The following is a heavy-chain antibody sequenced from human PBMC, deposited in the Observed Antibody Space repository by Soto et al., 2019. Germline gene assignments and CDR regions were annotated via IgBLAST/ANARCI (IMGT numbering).Heavy chain of an antibody. J-gene: IGHJ6*02. CDR3: ARSAITLFGVVSIPPHYYSEMDV. D-gene: IGHD3-3*01. Sequence: QVQLVQSGAEVKKPGSSVKVSCKASVGTFNRYAISWVRQAPGQGLEWMGGIIPIFGIGNDAQRFQGRVTITADESTCTAYMELSSLRSEDTGVYYCARSAITLFGVVSIPPHYYSEMDVWGQGTTVTVAS. CDR2: IIPIFGIG. V-gene: IGHV1-69*01. CDR1: VGTFNRYA.